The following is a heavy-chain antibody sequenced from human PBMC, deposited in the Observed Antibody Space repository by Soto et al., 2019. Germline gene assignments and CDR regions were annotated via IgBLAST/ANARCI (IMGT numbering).Heavy chain of an antibody. D-gene: IGHD6-19*01. CDR1: GFSLSSTRMA. V-gene: IGHV2-5*02. Sequence: QITLKESGPTLVKPTQTLTLTCTFSGFSLSSTRMAVGWIRQPPGKALEWLALIYWDDDKRYSPFLKSRLTTNKDTSQTQVGLTMSNMDPVDTARYYCAHIVVAGLGYYFAFWGQGTLVTVSS. J-gene: IGHJ4*02. CDR3: AHIVVAGLGYYFAF. CDR2: IYWDDDK.